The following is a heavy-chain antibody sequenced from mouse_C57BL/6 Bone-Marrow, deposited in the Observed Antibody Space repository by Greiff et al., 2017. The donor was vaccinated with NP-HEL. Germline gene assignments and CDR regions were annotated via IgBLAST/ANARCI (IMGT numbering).Heavy chain of an antibody. V-gene: IGHV1-80*01. CDR2: IYPGDGDT. CDR1: GYEFRNYW. Sequence: QVQLQQSGAELVKPGASVKISCKASGYEFRNYWLNWVKQRPGTGLEWIGQIYPGDGDTNYNGKFKDKATLTADKSSSTAYMQLSRLTSEDSAVYFCARGAYWGQGTLVTVSA. J-gene: IGHJ3*01. CDR3: ARGAY.